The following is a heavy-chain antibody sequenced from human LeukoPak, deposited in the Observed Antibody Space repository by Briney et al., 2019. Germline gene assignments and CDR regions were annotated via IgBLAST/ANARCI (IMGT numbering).Heavy chain of an antibody. CDR3: ARERTAEFDF. V-gene: IGHV3-74*01. D-gene: IGHD1-1*01. Sequence: PGGSLRLSCAASGFTFSSYGMNWVRQGPGKGLVWVSRINTDGSSTSYADSVKGRFTISRDSAKNTLYLQMNSLRAEDTAVYYCARERTAEFDFWGQGTLVTVSS. J-gene: IGHJ4*02. CDR1: GFTFSSYG. CDR2: INTDGSST.